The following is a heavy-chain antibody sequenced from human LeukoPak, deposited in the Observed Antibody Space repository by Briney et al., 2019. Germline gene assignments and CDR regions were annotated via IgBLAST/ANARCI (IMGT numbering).Heavy chain of an antibody. Sequence: SQTLSLTCTVSGGSINSGGYYWSCIRQHPGKGLEWIGYIYYSGSTYHNPSLKSRVTISVDTSKNQFSLKLSSVTAADTAVYYCARYRESNYVPNFDYWGQGTLVTVSS. CDR1: GGSINSGGYY. J-gene: IGHJ4*02. CDR3: ARYRESNYVPNFDY. D-gene: IGHD4-11*01. V-gene: IGHV4-31*03. CDR2: IYYSGST.